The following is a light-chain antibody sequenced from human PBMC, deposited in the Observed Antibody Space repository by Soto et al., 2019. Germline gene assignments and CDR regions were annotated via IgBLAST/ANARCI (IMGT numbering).Light chain of an antibody. CDR2: EDN. J-gene: IGLJ2*01. Sequence: FMLTQPHSVSESPGKTVTISCTRSSGRIASNYVQWYQQRPGSSPIIVIYEDNQRPSGVPDRFSGSVDSSSNSASLIISGLKTEDEADYYCQSYDSNNVIFGGGTKLTVL. CDR3: QSYDSNNVI. V-gene: IGLV6-57*01. CDR1: SGRIASNY.